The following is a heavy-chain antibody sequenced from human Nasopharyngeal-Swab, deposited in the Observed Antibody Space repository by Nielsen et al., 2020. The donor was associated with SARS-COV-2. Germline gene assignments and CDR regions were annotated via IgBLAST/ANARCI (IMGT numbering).Heavy chain of an antibody. Sequence: SETLSLTCTVSGGSISSGDYYWSWIRQPPGKGLEWIGYIYYSGSTYYNPSLKSRVTISVDTSKNQFSLKLSSVTAADTAVYYCARVLHDYYDSSGRYYFDYWGQGTLVTVSA. CDR2: IYYSGST. J-gene: IGHJ4*02. D-gene: IGHD3-22*01. CDR3: ARVLHDYYDSSGRYYFDY. CDR1: GGSISSGDYY. V-gene: IGHV4-30-4*02.